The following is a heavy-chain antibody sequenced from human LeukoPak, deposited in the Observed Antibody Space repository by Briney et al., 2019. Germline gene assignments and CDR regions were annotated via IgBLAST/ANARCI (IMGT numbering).Heavy chain of an antibody. CDR3: AFFVYSSGFDY. J-gene: IGHJ4*02. Sequence: PGRSLRLSCAASGFTFSSYAMHWVRQAPGKGLEWVAVISYDGSNKYYADSVKGRFTISRDNSKNTLYLQMNSLRAEDTAVYYCAFFVYSSGFDYWGQGTLVTVSS. CDR2: ISYDGSNK. CDR1: GFTFSSYA. V-gene: IGHV3-30-3*01. D-gene: IGHD6-19*01.